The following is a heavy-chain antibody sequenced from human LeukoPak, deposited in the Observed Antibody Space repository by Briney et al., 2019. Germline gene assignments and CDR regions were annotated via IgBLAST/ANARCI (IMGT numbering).Heavy chain of an antibody. CDR3: ARESTEDRPGS. CDR1: GFTFSSYA. CDR2: ISGSGGST. D-gene: IGHD5/OR15-5a*01. V-gene: IGHV3-23*01. Sequence: PGGSLRPSCAASGFTFSSYAMSWVRQAPGKGLEWVSAISGSGGSTYYADSVKGRFTISRDDAKNSLFLQMNSLRAEDTAVYYCARESTEDRPGSWGQGTLVTVSS. J-gene: IGHJ5*02.